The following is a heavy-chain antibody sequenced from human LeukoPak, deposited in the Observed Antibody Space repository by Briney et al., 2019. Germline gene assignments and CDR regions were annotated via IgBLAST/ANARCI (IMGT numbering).Heavy chain of an antibody. CDR1: EFTEFNFNSYT. V-gene: IGHV3-48*03. Sequence: PGRSLRLSCADSEFTEFNFNSYTMHWVRQAPGKGLEWVSYISSSGSTIYYADSVKGRFTISRDNAKNSLYLQMNSLRAEDTAVYYCAELGITMIGGVWGKGTTVTISS. CDR3: AELGITMIGGV. D-gene: IGHD3-10*02. J-gene: IGHJ6*04. CDR2: ISSSGSTI.